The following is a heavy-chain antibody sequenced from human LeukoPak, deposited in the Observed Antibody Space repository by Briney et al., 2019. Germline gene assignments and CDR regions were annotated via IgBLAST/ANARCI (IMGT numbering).Heavy chain of an antibody. CDR1: GFTFRNYW. CDR2: IKQDGSGK. Sequence: PGGSLRLSCAASGFTFRNYWMTWVRHAPGKELEWVANIKQDGSGKYYVDSVRGRFTISRDNAKNSLYLQMNSLRDEDTAVYYCARDALHPRWYFDLWGRGTLLTVSS. J-gene: IGHJ2*01. CDR3: ARDALHPRWYFDL. V-gene: IGHV3-7*01.